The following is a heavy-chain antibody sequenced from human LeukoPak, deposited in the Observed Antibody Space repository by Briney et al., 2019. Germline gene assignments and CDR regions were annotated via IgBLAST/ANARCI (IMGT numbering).Heavy chain of an antibody. CDR2: ISTSSSYI. CDR3: ARNRGDPSYFDY. CDR1: GFTFSSYA. D-gene: IGHD4-17*01. Sequence: GGSLRLSCAVSGFTFSSYAMNWVRQAPGKGLEWVSSISTSSSYIYYADSVKGRYTISRNNPNNSLYLQMNSLRAEDTAVYYCARNRGDPSYFDYWGQGTLVTVSS. V-gene: IGHV3-21*01. J-gene: IGHJ4*02.